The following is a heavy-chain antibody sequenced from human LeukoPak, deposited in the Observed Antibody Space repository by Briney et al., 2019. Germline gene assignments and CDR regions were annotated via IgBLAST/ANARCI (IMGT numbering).Heavy chain of an antibody. V-gene: IGHV2-5*01. Sequence: SGPTLVNPTQPLTLTCTFSGFSLSTSGVGVGWIRQPPGKDLEWLALIYWNDDKRYSPSLKSRLTITKDTSKNQVVLTMTNMDPVDTATYYCAHTHIAARSSDYWGQGTLVTVSS. D-gene: IGHD6-6*01. CDR1: GFSLSTSGVG. J-gene: IGHJ4*02. CDR2: IYWNDDK. CDR3: AHTHIAARSSDY.